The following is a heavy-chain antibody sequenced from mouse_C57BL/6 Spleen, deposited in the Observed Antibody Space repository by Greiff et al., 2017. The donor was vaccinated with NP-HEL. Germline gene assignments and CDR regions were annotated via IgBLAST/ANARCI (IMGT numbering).Heavy chain of an antibody. CDR2: ISSGGSYT. J-gene: IGHJ1*03. CDR3: ARQTPGWYFDV. Sequence: EVNLVESGGDLVKPGGSLKLSCAASGFTFSSYGMSWVRQTPDKRLEWVATISSGGSYTYYPDSVKGRFTISRDNAKNTLYLQMSSLKSEDTAMYYCARQTPGWYFDVWGTGTTVTVSS. V-gene: IGHV5-6*01. CDR1: GFTFSSYG.